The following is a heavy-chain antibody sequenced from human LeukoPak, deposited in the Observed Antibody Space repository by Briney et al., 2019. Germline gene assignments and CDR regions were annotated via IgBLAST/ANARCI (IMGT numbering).Heavy chain of an antibody. D-gene: IGHD5-12*01. CDR2: ISYDGSNK. V-gene: IGHV3-30*14. CDR3: ARGVRYDWAFDY. Sequence: GGSLRLSCAASGLTFSSYAMHWVRQAPGKGLEWVAVISYDGSNKYYADSVKGRFTISRDNSKNTLYLQMNSLRAEDTAVYYCARGVRYDWAFDYWGQGTLVTVSS. CDR1: GLTFSSYA. J-gene: IGHJ4*02.